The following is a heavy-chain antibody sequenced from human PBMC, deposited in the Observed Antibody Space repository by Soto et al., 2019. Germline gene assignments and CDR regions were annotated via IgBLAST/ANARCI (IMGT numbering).Heavy chain of an antibody. Sequence: HPGGSLRLSCVASGFIFSSYSMNWVRQAPGRGLEWVSYISSSGTTTFYADSVKGRFTISTDYAKKSLYLQMNSLRDEDTAVYYCARDSDYAFDYWGQGSLVTVSS. V-gene: IGHV3-48*02. D-gene: IGHD4-17*01. CDR1: GFIFSSYS. CDR3: ARDSDYAFDY. J-gene: IGHJ4*02. CDR2: ISSSGTTT.